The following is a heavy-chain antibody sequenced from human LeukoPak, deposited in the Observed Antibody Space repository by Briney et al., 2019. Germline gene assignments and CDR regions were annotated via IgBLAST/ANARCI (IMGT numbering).Heavy chain of an antibody. D-gene: IGHD3-10*01. CDR2: ISSNGGST. V-gene: IGHV3-64*01. Sequence: GGSLRLSCAASGFTFSSYAMHWVRQAPGKGLEYVSAISSNGGSTYYANSVKGRFTISRDNSKNTLYLQMGSLRAEDMAVYYCARNTKYGSGSYDYWGQGTLVTVSS. J-gene: IGHJ4*02. CDR3: ARNTKYGSGSYDY. CDR1: GFTFSSYA.